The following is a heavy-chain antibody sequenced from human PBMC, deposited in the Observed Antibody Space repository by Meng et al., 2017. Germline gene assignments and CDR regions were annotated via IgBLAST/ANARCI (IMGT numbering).Heavy chain of an antibody. J-gene: IGHJ4*02. CDR3: ARSRDIVATIERLEYYFDY. Sequence: EPLQQVGAVLLKPTASLTLTRAGSGWFCGGYYWSRYRQPPGKGLEWIGENNQSGSTNYNPSLKSRVTISLDTSKNQFSLKLSSVTAADTAVYYCARSRDIVATIERLEYYFDYWGQGTLVTVSS. V-gene: IGHV4-34*01. CDR2: NNQSGST. D-gene: IGHD5-12*01. CDR1: GWFCGGYY.